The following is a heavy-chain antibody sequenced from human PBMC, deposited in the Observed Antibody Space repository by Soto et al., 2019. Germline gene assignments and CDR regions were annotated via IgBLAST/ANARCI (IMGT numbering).Heavy chain of an antibody. D-gene: IGHD6-19*01. CDR1: GFTFSSYG. J-gene: IGHJ4*02. V-gene: IGHV3-30*03. CDR2: ISYDGSNK. Sequence: PGGSLRLSCAASGFTFSSYGMHWVRQAPGKGLEWVAVISYDGSNKYYADSVKGRFTISRDDAKNSLYLQMHSLRDEDTAVYYCARDQGSGWENDYWGQGTMVTVSS. CDR3: ARDQGSGWENDY.